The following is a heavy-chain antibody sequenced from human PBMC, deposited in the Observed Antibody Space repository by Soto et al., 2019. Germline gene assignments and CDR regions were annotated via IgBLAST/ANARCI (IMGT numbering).Heavy chain of an antibody. CDR2: ISWDGGST. CDR3: AKDITGSDSSSGMDV. CDR1: GFTFDD. Sequence: GGSLRLSCAASGFTFDDYWVRQAPGKGLEWVSLISWDGGSTYYADSVKGRFTISRDNSKNSLYLQMNSLRTEDTALYYCAKDITGSDSSSGMDVWGQGTTVTVSS. V-gene: IGHV3-43*01. D-gene: IGHD6-6*01. J-gene: IGHJ6*02.